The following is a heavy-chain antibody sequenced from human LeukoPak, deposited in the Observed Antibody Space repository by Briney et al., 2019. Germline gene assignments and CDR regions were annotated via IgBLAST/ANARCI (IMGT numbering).Heavy chain of an antibody. V-gene: IGHV3-74*03. CDR1: GFSFSKSW. CDR3: ARDQTQAGPTTVDY. J-gene: IGHJ4*02. D-gene: IGHD1-14*01. CDR2: INTDGTDI. Sequence: PGGSLRLSCVASGFSFSKSWMHWVRQAPGKGLLWVSRINTDGTDIKYADSEEGRFTISRDNAKNTLYLQMHTLSAEDTAVYYCARDQTQAGPTTVDYWGQGTLVTVSS.